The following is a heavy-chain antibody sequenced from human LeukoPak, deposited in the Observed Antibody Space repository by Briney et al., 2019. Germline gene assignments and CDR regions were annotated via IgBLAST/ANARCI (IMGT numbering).Heavy chain of an antibody. J-gene: IGHJ6*02. V-gene: IGHV3-9*01. Sequence: GGSLRLSCAASGFTFDDYAMHWVRQAPGKGLEWVSGISWNSGSIGYADSVKGRFTISRDNAKNSLYLQMNSLRAEDTALYYCAKDRPWELSGMDVWGQGTTVTVSS. CDR2: ISWNSGSI. CDR1: GFTFDDYA. D-gene: IGHD1-26*01. CDR3: AKDRPWELSGMDV.